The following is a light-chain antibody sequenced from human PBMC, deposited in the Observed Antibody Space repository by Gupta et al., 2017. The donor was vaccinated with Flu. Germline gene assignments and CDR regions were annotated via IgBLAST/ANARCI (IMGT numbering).Light chain of an antibody. V-gene: IGLV3-25*02. CDR3: QTSDRGGTYQL. CDR2: KDT. CDR1: ELPNQY. J-gene: IGLJ2*01. Sequence: SHEVTQPPSVSVSPGQTARITCSGDELPNQYTYWYQQKPGQAPVLVMKKDTERPSGIPERFSGSISGTTVTLTISGAHADDEADYYCQTSDRGGTYQLFGGGTKWTVL.